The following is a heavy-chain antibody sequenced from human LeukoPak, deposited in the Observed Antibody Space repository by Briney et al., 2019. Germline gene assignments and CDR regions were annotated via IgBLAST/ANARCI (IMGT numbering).Heavy chain of an antibody. CDR3: ARDLGTRRIDY. J-gene: IGHJ4*02. V-gene: IGHV3-30*04. CDR2: ISYDGSNK. Sequence: GGSLRLSCAASGFTFSSYAMHWVRQAPGKGLEWVAVISYDGSNKYYADSVKGRFTISRDNSKNTLYLQMNSLRAEDTAVYYCARDLGTRRIDYWGQGTLVTVSS. D-gene: IGHD2-8*01. CDR1: GFTFSSYA.